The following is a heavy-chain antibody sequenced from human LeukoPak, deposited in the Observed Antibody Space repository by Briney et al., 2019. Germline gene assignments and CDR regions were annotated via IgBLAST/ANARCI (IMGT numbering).Heavy chain of an antibody. CDR3: ARVGDGYSVNYFDY. D-gene: IGHD5-24*01. Sequence: GGSLRLSCAASGFNINTYWMSWVRQAPGTGLEWVSYISSSGSTVYYADSVKGRFTVSRDNAKNSLYLQMNSLRDEDTAMFYCARVGDGYSVNYFDYWGQGTLVTVSS. CDR2: ISSSGSTV. J-gene: IGHJ4*02. V-gene: IGHV3-48*02. CDR1: GFNINTYW.